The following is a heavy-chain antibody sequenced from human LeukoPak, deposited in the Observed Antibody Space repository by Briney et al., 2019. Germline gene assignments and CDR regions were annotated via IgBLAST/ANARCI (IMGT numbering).Heavy chain of an antibody. CDR1: GGSISSYY. J-gene: IGHJ4*02. CDR3: ARAGYYYDSSGYFDY. CDR2: IYTSGGT. V-gene: IGHV4-4*07. Sequence: PSETLSLTCTVSGGSISSYYWSWIRQPAGKGLECIGRIYTSGGTNYNASLKSQVTMSVDTYKNQFSMKLSSGSGAGTVLYYCARAGYYYDSSGYFDYWGQGTLVTVSS. D-gene: IGHD3-22*01.